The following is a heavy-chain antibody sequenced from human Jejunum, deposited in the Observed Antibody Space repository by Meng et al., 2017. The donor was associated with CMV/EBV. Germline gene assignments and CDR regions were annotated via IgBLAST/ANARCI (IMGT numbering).Heavy chain of an antibody. CDR2: VYHSGAT. CDR3: ARARSTTWYQDY. CDR1: GYSISSGYY. V-gene: IGHV4-38-2*02. J-gene: IGHJ4*02. Sequence: VSGYSISSGYYWGWIRPAPGRGLEWIGNVYHSGATYYNPSLKSRVTMSVDTSKNQFSLKLDSVTAADTAVYFCARARSTTWYQDYWGQGTQVTSPQ. D-gene: IGHD6-13*01.